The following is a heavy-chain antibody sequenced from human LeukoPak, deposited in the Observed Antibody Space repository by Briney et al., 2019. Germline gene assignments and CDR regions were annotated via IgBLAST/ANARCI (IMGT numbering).Heavy chain of an antibody. V-gene: IGHV4-59*01. CDR2: IFYSGST. Sequence: KPSETLSLTCTVSGDFITAYYWSWIRQPPGKGLEWIGYIFYSGSTNYNPSLKSRVTISVDTSKNQFSLKLSSVTAADTAVYYCARVYYSNSYDYWYFDLWGRGTLVTVSS. J-gene: IGHJ2*01. CDR3: ARVYYSNSYDYWYFDL. D-gene: IGHD6-13*01. CDR1: GDFITAYY.